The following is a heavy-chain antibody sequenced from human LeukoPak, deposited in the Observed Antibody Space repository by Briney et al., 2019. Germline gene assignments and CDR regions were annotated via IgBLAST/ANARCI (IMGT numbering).Heavy chain of an antibody. Sequence: PSETLSLTCAVSGVSFDDYYWAWVRQTPGKGLEWIGEINHSGYTNDSPSLKSRVTLSIDTSRKQFSLNLRSVTVADAGTYYCTRMTTGHDYWDQGTLVTVSS. J-gene: IGHJ4*02. CDR1: GVSFDDYY. V-gene: IGHV4-34*01. D-gene: IGHD4-17*01. CDR3: TRMTTGHDY. CDR2: INHSGYT.